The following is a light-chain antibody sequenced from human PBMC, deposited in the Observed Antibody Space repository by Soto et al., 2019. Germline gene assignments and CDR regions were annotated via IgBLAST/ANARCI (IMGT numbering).Light chain of an antibody. CDR2: GAS. Sequence: DIQMTQSPSSVSASVGDRVTITCRASQGIGTWLGWYQQKPGKAPNLLISGASSLQSGVPSRFSASGSGTDFTLTITSLQPEDFATYYCQQTHSFPFTFGQGTRLENK. J-gene: IGKJ5*01. CDR1: QGIGTW. V-gene: IGKV1-12*01. CDR3: QQTHSFPFT.